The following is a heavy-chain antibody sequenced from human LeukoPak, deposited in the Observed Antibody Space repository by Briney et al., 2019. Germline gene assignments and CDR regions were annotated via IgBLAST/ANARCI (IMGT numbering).Heavy chain of an antibody. V-gene: IGHV1-69*06. J-gene: IGHJ4*02. CDR1: GGAFSSYA. D-gene: IGHD3-16*01. Sequence: SVKVSCKASGGAFSSYAISWVRQAPGQGLEWMGGIIPIFGTANYAQKFRGRVTITADKSTRTAYMELSSLRSEDTAVYYCARDNDSRGPPHFDYWGQGTLVTVSS. CDR2: IIPIFGTA. CDR3: ARDNDSRGPPHFDY.